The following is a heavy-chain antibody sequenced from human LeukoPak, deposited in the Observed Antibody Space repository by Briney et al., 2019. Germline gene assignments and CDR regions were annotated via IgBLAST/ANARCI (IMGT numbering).Heavy chain of an antibody. CDR2: INTDNGNT. V-gene: IGHV1-3*03. CDR3: ARALPGYCTSTSCYEWFDP. CDR1: GGTFSSYA. D-gene: IGHD2-2*01. Sequence: GASVKVSCKASGGTFSSYAISWVRRAPGQGLEWMGWINTDNGNTKNSQEFQGRVTITRDTSASTAYMELSSLRSEDMAVYYCARALPGYCTSTSCYEWFDPWGQGTLVTVSS. J-gene: IGHJ5*02.